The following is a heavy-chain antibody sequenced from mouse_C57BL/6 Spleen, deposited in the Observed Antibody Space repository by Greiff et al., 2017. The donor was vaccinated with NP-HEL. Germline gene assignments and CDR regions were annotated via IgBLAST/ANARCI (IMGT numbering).Heavy chain of an antibody. D-gene: IGHD1-1*01. Sequence: VQLQQSGTVLARPGASVKMSCKTSGYTFTSYWMHWVKQRPGQGLEWIGAIYPGNSDTSYNQKFKGKAKLTAVTSASTAYMELSSLTNEDSAVYYCTRGGPVVATDYAMDYWGQGTSVTVSS. J-gene: IGHJ4*01. CDR1: GYTFTSYW. CDR3: TRGGPVVATDYAMDY. CDR2: IYPGNSDT. V-gene: IGHV1-5*01.